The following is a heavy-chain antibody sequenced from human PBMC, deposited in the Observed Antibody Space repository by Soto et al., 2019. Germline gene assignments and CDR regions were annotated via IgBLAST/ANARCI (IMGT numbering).Heavy chain of an antibody. CDR1: GYTFTSYG. CDR3: AREADSGSYVYFDY. V-gene: IGHV1-18*01. CDR2: ISGYTGKT. D-gene: IGHD1-26*01. J-gene: IGHJ4*02. Sequence: ASVKVSCKASGYTFTSYGISWVRQAPGQGLEWMGWISGYTGKTNYAQKLQGRVTMTTDTSTSTAYMELRSLRSDDTAVYYCAREADSGSYVYFDYWGQGTLVTVSS.